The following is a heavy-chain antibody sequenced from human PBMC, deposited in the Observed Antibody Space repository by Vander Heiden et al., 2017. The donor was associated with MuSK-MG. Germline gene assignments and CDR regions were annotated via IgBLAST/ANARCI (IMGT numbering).Heavy chain of an antibody. Sequence: QVQLVQSGAEVKKPGASVKVSCKASGYTFPSYYMHWVRQAPGQGLEWMGIINPSGGSTSYEQKFQGRVTMTRDTSTSTVYMELSSLRSEDTAVYYCARDPATDTAMVIFYFDYWGQGTLVTVSS. D-gene: IGHD5-18*01. CDR3: ARDPATDTAMVIFYFDY. CDR1: GYTFPSYY. V-gene: IGHV1-46*03. CDR2: INPSGGST. J-gene: IGHJ4*02.